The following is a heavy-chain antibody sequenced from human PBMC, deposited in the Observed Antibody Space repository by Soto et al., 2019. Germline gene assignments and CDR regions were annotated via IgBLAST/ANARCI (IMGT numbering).Heavy chain of an antibody. D-gene: IGHD1-26*01. J-gene: IGHJ4*02. CDR1: GGSISSYY. Sequence: SETLSLTCSVSGGSISSYYWTWIRQPPGKGLEWIGYIYYSGSTDHNPSLKSRVNISVDTAKNQISLKLTSVTAADTAVYYCAASIVGATFPSANWGQGTLVTVSS. V-gene: IGHV4-59*01. CDR3: AASIVGATFPSAN. CDR2: IYYSGST.